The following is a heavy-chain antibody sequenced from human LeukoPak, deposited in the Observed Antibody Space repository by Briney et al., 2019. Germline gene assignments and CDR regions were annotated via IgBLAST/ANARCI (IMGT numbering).Heavy chain of an antibody. CDR2: ISSSGTI. CDR3: ARPRYCTGGSCFFDY. V-gene: IGHV3-48*02. CDR1: GFTFSSYG. J-gene: IGHJ4*02. D-gene: IGHD2-15*01. Sequence: GGSLRLSCAASGFTFSSYGMNWVRRAPGKGLEWVSYISSSGTIYFADSVKGRFTISRDNAKNSLYVQMSSLRDEDTAVYYCARPRYCTGGSCFFDYWGQGTLVTVSS.